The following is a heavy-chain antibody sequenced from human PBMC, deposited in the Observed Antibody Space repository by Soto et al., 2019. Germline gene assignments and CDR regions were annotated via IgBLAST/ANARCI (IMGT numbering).Heavy chain of an antibody. V-gene: IGHV1-46*01. Sequence: ASVKVSCKASGYTFTSYYMHWVRQAPGQGLEWMGIINPSGGSTSYAQKFQGRVTMTRDTSTSTVYMELSSLRSEDTAVYYCARDRAAAGMIPRFXPWGQGTLVTVSS. CDR3: ARDRAAAGMIPRFXP. D-gene: IGHD6-13*01. CDR2: INPSGGST. CDR1: GYTFTSYY. J-gene: IGHJ5*02.